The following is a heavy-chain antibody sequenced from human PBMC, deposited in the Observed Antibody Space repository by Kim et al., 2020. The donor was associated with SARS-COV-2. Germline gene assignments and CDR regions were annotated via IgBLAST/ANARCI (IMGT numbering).Heavy chain of an antibody. CDR1: GYTFTSYA. D-gene: IGHD3-10*01. Sequence: ASVKVSCKASGYTFTSYAMNWVRQAPGQGLEWMGWINTNTGNPTYAQGFTGRFVFSLDTSVSTAYLQICSLKAEDTAVYYCARGGVWFGETDFDYWGQGTLVTVSS. J-gene: IGHJ4*02. V-gene: IGHV7-4-1*01. CDR2: INTNTGNP. CDR3: ARGGVWFGETDFDY.